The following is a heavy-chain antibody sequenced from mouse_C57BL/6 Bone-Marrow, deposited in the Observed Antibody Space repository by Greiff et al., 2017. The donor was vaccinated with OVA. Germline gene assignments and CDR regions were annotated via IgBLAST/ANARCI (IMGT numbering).Heavy chain of an antibody. CDR2: IYPGNSDT. V-gene: IGHV1-5*01. CDR3: TRPLYYGSSPFAY. Sequence: VQLKQSGADLVKPEASVKISCKASGYAFSNYWMNWVKQRPGQGLEWIGAIYPGNSDTSYNQKFKGKAKLTAVTSASTAYMELSSLTNEDSAVYYCTRPLYYGSSPFAYWGQGTLVTVSA. CDR1: GYAFSNYW. J-gene: IGHJ3*01. D-gene: IGHD1-1*01.